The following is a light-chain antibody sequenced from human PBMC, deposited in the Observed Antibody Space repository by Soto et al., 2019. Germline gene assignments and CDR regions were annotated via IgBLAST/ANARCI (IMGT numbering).Light chain of an antibody. CDR1: QGISSY. CDR3: QQLHWYTFIT. V-gene: IGKV1-9*01. J-gene: IGKJ4*01. Sequence: DIQLTQSPSFLSASVGDRVTITCRASQGISSYLAWYQQKPGKAPKLLIYAASTLQSGVPSRFSGSGSGTEITLTTSSPQPEDFAPYYCQQLHWYTFITFGGGTKVEIK. CDR2: AAS.